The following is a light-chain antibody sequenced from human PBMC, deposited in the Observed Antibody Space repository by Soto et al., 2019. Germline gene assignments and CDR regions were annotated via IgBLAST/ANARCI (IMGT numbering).Light chain of an antibody. CDR1: SSNIGSNT. CDR3: ATWDDSLNVV. CDR2: SSN. V-gene: IGLV1-44*01. J-gene: IGLJ2*01. Sequence: QPVLTQPPSASGTPGQRVTISCSGSSSNIGSNTVNWYQQLPGTAPKLLIYSSNQRPSGVPDRFSASESGTSASLAISGLQSEDEADYYCATWDDSLNVVFGGGTKLTVL.